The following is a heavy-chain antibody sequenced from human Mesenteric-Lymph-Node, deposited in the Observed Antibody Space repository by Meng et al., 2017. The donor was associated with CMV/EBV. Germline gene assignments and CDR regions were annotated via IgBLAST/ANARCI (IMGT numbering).Heavy chain of an antibody. Sequence: ASVKVSCKASGYTFTGYYMHWVRQAPGQGLEWMGWINPNSGGTNYAQKFQGRVTMTRDTSISTAYMELSRLRSDDTAVYYCAREHSSSSWTDYYYYGMDVWGQGTTVTVSS. J-gene: IGHJ6*02. CDR1: GYTFTGYY. CDR2: INPNSGGT. V-gene: IGHV1-2*02. CDR3: AREHSSSSWTDYYYYGMDV. D-gene: IGHD6-13*01.